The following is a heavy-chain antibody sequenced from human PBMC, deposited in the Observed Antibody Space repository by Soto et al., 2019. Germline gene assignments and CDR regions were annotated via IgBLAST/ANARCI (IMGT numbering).Heavy chain of an antibody. Sequence: GGSLRLSCAVSGFTVSSNYMSWVRQAPGKGLEWVSVIYSGGSTYYADSVKGRFTISRDNSKNTLYLQMNSLRAEDTAVYYCARAVPAALDAFDIWGQGAMVTVSS. V-gene: IGHV3-53*01. J-gene: IGHJ3*02. D-gene: IGHD2-2*01. CDR2: IYSGGST. CDR3: ARAVPAALDAFDI. CDR1: GFTVSSNY.